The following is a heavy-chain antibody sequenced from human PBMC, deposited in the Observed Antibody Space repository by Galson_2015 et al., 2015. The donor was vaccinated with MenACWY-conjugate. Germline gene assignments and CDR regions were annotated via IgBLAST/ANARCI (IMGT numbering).Heavy chain of an antibody. CDR3: ARHPPGGRGLDV. D-gene: IGHD1-26*01. CDR2: ISPGDSNT. CDR1: GYSFTTYW. Sequence: QSGAEVKKSGESLKISCQGSGYSFTTYWIAWVRQMPGRGLEWVGLISPGDSNTRYSPSFQGQVTISAGKSISTAYLQWSSLKASDTAMYYCARHPPGGRGLDVWGQGTTVTVSS. J-gene: IGHJ6*02. V-gene: IGHV5-51*01.